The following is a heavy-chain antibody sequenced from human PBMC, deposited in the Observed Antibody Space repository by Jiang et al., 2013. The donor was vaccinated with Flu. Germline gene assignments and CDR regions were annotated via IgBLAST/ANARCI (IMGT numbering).Heavy chain of an antibody. CDR3: AKGYGSANYPWGYFDT. D-gene: IGHD3-10*01. CDR1: GFTFSSYA. CDR2: ISYDGGKE. V-gene: IGHV3-30*02. J-gene: IGHJ4*02. Sequence: VQLVESGGGVVQPGGSLRVSCAASGFTFSSYAMHWVRQAPGKGLEWVAFISYDGGKEYYEDSVKGRLTISRDNSKNTLHLQMNSLRPEDTAVYYCAKGYGSANYPWGYFDTWGQGSLVTVSS.